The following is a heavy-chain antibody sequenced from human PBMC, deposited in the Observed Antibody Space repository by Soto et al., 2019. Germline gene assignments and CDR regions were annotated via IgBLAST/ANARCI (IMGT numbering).Heavy chain of an antibody. V-gene: IGHV3-23*01. CDR2: ISGSGGST. D-gene: IGHD3-10*01. CDR1: GFTFSSYA. Sequence: EVQLLESGGGLVQPGGSLRLSCAASGFTFSSYAMSWVRQAPGKGLEWVSAISGSGGSTYYADSVKGRFTISRDNPKNTLYLQMDSLRAEDTAVYYCAKDTITMVRGAWGYWGQGTLVTVSS. CDR3: AKDTITMVRGAWGY. J-gene: IGHJ4*02.